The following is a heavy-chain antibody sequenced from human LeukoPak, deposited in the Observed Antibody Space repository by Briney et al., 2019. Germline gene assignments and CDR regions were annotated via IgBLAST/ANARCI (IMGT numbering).Heavy chain of an antibody. V-gene: IGHV3-49*04. J-gene: IGHJ4*02. Sequence: GGSLRLSCTASGFTFGDFAMRWVRQAPGKGLGWVGFIRCKAFGGTTEYVEPVKRRFTISRDDSKSTAYLQINSLKTENTAVYYCLVCYYDSSGYCDYWGQGNLVTVSS. CDR2: IRCKAFGGTT. CDR3: LVCYYDSSGYCDY. CDR1: GFTFGDFA. D-gene: IGHD3-22*01.